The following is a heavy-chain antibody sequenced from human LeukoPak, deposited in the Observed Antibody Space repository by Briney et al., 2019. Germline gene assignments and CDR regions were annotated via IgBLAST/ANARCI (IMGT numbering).Heavy chain of an antibody. CDR1: GFTFSSRW. V-gene: IGHV3-7*04. D-gene: IGHD6-19*01. Sequence: GGSLRLSCTASGFTFSSRWMTWVRQPPGKGLEWVANIKKDGSEKYYVDSVKGRFTISRDNAKNSLYLQMNSLRAEDTAVYYCARGSGWLTDYWGQGALVTVCS. CDR2: IKKDGSEK. J-gene: IGHJ4*02. CDR3: ARGSGWLTDY.